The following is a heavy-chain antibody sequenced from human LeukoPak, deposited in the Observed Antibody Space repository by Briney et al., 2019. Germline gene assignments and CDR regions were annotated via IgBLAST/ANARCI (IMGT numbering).Heavy chain of an antibody. D-gene: IGHD6-19*01. CDR2: VKSKTDGGTI. J-gene: IGHJ4*02. CDR1: GFTFSSFP. Sequence: PGGSLRLSCAASGFTFSSFPMWVRQAPGKGPEWVGRVKSKTDGGTIEYAGTVKGRFTISRDDSKNTMYLQMNSLKTEDTAVYYCTTTHSSGFDHWGQGVLVTVSS. CDR3: TTTHSSGFDH. V-gene: IGHV3-15*01.